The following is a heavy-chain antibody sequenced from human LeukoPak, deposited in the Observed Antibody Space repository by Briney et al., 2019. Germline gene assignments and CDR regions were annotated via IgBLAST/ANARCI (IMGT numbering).Heavy chain of an antibody. CDR3: ARGASSGWANWFDP. J-gene: IGHJ5*02. D-gene: IGHD6-19*01. CDR2: IYYSGST. Sequence: PSETLSLTCAVYGGSFSGYYWSWIRQPPGKGLEWIGYIYYSGSTNYNPSLKSRVTISVDTSKNQFSLKLSSVTAADTAVYYCARGASSGWANWFDPWGQGTLVTVSS. CDR1: GGSFSGYY. V-gene: IGHV4-59*01.